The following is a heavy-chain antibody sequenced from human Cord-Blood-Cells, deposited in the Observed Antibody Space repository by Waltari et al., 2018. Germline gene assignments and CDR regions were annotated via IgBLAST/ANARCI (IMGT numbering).Heavy chain of an antibody. CDR2: VDSEDGET. CDR1: GYTFTDYY. V-gene: IGHV1-69-2*01. J-gene: IGHJ4*02. Sequence: AEVKKPGATVKIACKVSGYTFTDYYMHWVQEAHGKGLEWMGLVDSEDGETIYAEKFQGRVTITADTSTDTAYMELSSLRSEDTAVYYCATGPHRGRNYDFWSGYYFDYWGQGTLVTVSS. CDR3: ATGPHRGRNYDFWSGYYFDY. D-gene: IGHD3-3*01.